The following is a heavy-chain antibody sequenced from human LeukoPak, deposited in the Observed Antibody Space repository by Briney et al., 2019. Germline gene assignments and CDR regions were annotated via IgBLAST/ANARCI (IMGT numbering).Heavy chain of an antibody. V-gene: IGHV4-59*01. J-gene: IGHJ4*02. CDR2: IYYSGST. CDR3: AASPYYGSGSYYEAPFDY. Sequence: SETLSLTCTVSGGSISSYYWSWIRQPPGKGLEWIGYIYYSGSTNYNPSLKSRVTISVDTSKNQFSLKLSSVTTADTAVYYCAASPYYGSGSYYEAPFDYWGQGTLVTVSP. CDR1: GGSISSYY. D-gene: IGHD3-10*01.